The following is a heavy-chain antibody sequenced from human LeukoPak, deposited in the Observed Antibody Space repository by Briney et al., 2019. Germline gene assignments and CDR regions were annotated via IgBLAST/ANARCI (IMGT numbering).Heavy chain of an antibody. CDR1: GGSFSGYY. V-gene: IGHV4-34*01. J-gene: IGHJ6*03. D-gene: IGHD6-6*01. Sequence: SETLSLTCAVYGGSFSGYYWSWIRQPPGKGLERIGEINHSGSTNYNPSLKSRVTISVDTSKNQFSLKLSSVTAADTAVYYCARVESSSISPYYYYYMDVWGKGTTVTVSS. CDR2: INHSGST. CDR3: ARVESSSISPYYYYYMDV.